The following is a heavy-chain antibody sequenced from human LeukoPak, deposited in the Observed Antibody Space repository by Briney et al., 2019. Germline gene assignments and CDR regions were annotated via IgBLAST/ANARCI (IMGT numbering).Heavy chain of an antibody. J-gene: IGHJ4*02. CDR1: GFTFSNYW. Sequence: TGGSLRLSCAASGFTFSNYWMSWVPQAPGKGLEWVANIKNDASGEHYVDSVKGRFTISRDNAQNSLYLQMNSLRAEDTAVYYCARADYIYDYWGQGTLVTVSS. V-gene: IGHV3-7*01. CDR3: ARADYIYDY. D-gene: IGHD5-24*01. CDR2: IKNDASGE.